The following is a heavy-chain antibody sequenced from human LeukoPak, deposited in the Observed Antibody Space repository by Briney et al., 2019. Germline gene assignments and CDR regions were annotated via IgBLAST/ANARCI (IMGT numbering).Heavy chain of an antibody. D-gene: IGHD6-19*01. V-gene: IGHV6-1*01. CDR3: ARDAGSGWSSFDY. Sequence: SQTLSLTCAISGDSVSSNSAAWNWIRQSPSRGLEWLGRTYYRSKWYNDYAVSMRSRITINPDTSKDQFSLQLNSVTPEDTPVYYCARDAGSGWSSFDYWGQGTLVTVSS. CDR2: TYYRSKWYN. CDR1: GDSVSSNSAA. J-gene: IGHJ4*02.